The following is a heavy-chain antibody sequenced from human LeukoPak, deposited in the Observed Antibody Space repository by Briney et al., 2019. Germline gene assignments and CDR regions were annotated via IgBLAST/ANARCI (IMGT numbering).Heavy chain of an antibody. CDR2: IDHSGST. J-gene: IGHJ4*02. CDR3: ARSGFYCGGDCYVDY. D-gene: IGHD2-21*02. V-gene: IGHV4-34*01. Sequence: SETLSLTRAVYGGPFSPYYWSWIRQPPGKGLEWIGEIDHSGSTNYNPSLKSRVTISVDTSKNQFSLRLSSVTAADTAVYYCARSGFYCGGDCYVDYWGQGTLVTVSS. CDR1: GGPFSPYY.